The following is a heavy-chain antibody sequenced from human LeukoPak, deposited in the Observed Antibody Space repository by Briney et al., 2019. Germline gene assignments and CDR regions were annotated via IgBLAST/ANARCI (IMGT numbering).Heavy chain of an antibody. J-gene: IGHJ4*02. D-gene: IGHD3-3*01. CDR2: ISWNSGSI. CDR3: AKADNYDFWSGPDY. CDR1: GFTFDDYA. Sequence: GRSLRLSCAASGFTFDDYAMHWVRQAPGKGLEGVSGISWNSGSIVYADSVKGRFTISRDNAKNSLYLQMNSLRAEDTALYYCAKADNYDFWSGPDYWGQGTLVTVSS. V-gene: IGHV3-9*01.